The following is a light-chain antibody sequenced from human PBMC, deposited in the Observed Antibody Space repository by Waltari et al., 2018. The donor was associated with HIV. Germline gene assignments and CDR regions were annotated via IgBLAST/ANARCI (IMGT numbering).Light chain of an antibody. CDR3: QAWGNNTVV. CDR2: QDR. V-gene: IGLV3-1*01. CDR1: NLSNNY. J-gene: IGLJ2*01. Sequence: SYDLTQAPSFSVSPGQAAKILCSGFNLSNNYVSWYQQKPGQSPLLLIFQDRKRPSGIPERFSGSSSGNTATLTISGTQSVDEADYFCQAWGNNTVVFGGGTKLTVL.